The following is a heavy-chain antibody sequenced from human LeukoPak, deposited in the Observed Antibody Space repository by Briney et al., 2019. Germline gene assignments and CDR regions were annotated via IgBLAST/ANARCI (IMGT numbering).Heavy chain of an antibody. CDR1: GYTFTGYY. CDR3: ARTRPVTHEDYFDY. D-gene: IGHD4-17*01. J-gene: IGHJ4*02. V-gene: IGHV1-2*02. Sequence: ASVKVSCKASGYTFTGYYMHWVRQAPGQGLEWMGWINPNSGGTNYAQKFQGRVTMTRDTSISTAYMELSRLRSDDTAVYYCARTRPVTHEDYFDYWGQGTLVTVSP. CDR2: INPNSGGT.